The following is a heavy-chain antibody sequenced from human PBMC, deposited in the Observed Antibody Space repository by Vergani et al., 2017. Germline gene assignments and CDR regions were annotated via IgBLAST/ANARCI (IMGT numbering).Heavy chain of an antibody. J-gene: IGHJ6*02. D-gene: IGHD6-13*01. CDR2: ISYDGSNK. CDR3: ARDRIAXAGTDYYYYYGMDV. V-gene: IGHV3-30-3*01. CDR1: GFTFSSYA. Sequence: QVQLVESGGGVVQPGRSLRLSCAASGFTFSSYAMHWVRQAPGKGLEWVAVISYDGSNKYYADSVKGRFTISRDNSKNTLYLQMNSLRAEDTAVYYCARDRIAXAGTDYYYYYGMDVWGQGP.